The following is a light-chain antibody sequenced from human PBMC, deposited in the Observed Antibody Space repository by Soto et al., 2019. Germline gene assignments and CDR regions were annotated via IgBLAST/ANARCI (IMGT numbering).Light chain of an antibody. CDR1: QSVRSGS. V-gene: IGKV3-20*01. CDR2: GAS. J-gene: IGKJ2*01. Sequence: EIVLTQSPVTLSLIPGAGATLSCSASQSVRSGSLAWYQQKPGQAPRLLIYGASSRATDIPDRFSGSGYGTDFILTISRLGPEDFAVYYCQHYADSPHTFGQGTKLEIK. CDR3: QHYADSPHT.